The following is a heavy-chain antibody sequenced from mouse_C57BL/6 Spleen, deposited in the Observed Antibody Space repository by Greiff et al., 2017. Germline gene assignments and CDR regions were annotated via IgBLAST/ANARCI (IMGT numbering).Heavy chain of an antibody. CDR1: GYTFTSYW. D-gene: IGHD2-2*01. CDR3: ARRGIYYASDAWFAY. J-gene: IGHJ3*01. CDR2: INPSNGGT. V-gene: IGHV1-53*01. Sequence: VQLQQSGTELVKPGASVKLSCKASGYTFTSYWMHWVKQRPGQGLEWIGNINPSNGGTNYKAKFKSKATLTADKSTSTAYLQLSSLASEDAAVYYCARRGIYYASDAWFAYWGQGTLVTVSA.